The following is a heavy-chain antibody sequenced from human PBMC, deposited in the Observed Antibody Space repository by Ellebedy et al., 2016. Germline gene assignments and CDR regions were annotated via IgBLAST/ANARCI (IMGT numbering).Heavy chain of an antibody. CDR2: VFWDDDK. J-gene: IGHJ5*02. CDR3: AHSGLEGVIGITGGWFNP. D-gene: IGHD3-16*02. CDR1: GFSLSTSGVG. V-gene: IGHV2-5*02. Sequence: SGPTLVKPTQTLTLTCTFSGFSLSTSGVGVGWIRQPPGKALEWLAIVFWDDDKRYSPSLKSRLTITKDASKNQVVLTMSDMDPLDTATYYCAHSGLEGVIGITGGWFNPWGQGTRVTVSS.